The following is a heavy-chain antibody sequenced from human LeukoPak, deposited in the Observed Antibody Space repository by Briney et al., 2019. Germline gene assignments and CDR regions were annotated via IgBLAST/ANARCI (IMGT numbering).Heavy chain of an antibody. CDR3: AKVRGYYDSSGYYGVGYFDY. J-gene: IGHJ4*02. CDR2: ISGSGGST. D-gene: IGHD3-22*01. Sequence: GGSLRLSCAASGFTFRNFAMSWVRQAPGKGLEWVSEISGSGGSTYYADSVKGRFTVSRDNSKSTLYLQMNSLRVEDTAVYYCAKVRGYYDSSGYYGVGYFDYWGQGTLVTVSS. V-gene: IGHV3-23*01. CDR1: GFTFRNFA.